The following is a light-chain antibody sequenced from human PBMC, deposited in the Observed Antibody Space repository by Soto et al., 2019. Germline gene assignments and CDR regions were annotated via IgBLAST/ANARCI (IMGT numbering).Light chain of an antibody. J-gene: IGKJ1*01. CDR1: QSVSSSY. CDR2: GSS. Sequence: EIVLTQSPGTLSLSPWERATLSCRASQSVSSSYLAWYQQKPGQAPRLLIYGSSSRATGIPDRFSGSGSGTDFTLTISRLEPEDFAVYYCQQYGSWTCGQGTRWIS. CDR3: QQYGSWT. V-gene: IGKV3-20*01.